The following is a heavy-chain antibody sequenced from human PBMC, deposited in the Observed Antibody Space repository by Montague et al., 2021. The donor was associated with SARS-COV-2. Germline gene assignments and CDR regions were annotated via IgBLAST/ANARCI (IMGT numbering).Heavy chain of an antibody. CDR3: AREWGVYSGRFDY. Sequence: TLSLTCTVSGDSITSGSYYWNWVRQPAGKGLEWVGRSYASGSXDYNPSLKSQLTISVDTSKNQFSLKLSSVTAADTAVYFCAREWGVYSGRFDYWGQGALVTVSS. D-gene: IGHD3-10*01. V-gene: IGHV4-61*02. J-gene: IGHJ4*02. CDR2: SYASGSX. CDR1: GDSITSGSYY.